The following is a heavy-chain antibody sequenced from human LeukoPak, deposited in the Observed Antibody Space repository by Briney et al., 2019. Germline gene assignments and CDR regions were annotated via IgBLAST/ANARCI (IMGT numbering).Heavy chain of an antibody. CDR3: ASPYYDSSGYYYVNDY. V-gene: IGHV4-39*01. CDR1: GGSISSSSYY. Sequence: SETLSLTCTVSGGSISSSSYYWGWIRQPPGKGLEWIGSIYYSGSTYYNPSLKSRVTISVDTSKNQFSLKLSSVTAADTAVYYCASPYYDSSGYYYVNDYWGQGTLVTVSS. J-gene: IGHJ4*02. CDR2: IYYSGST. D-gene: IGHD3-22*01.